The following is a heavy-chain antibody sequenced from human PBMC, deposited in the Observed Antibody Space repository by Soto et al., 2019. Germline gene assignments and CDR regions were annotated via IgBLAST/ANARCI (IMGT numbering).Heavy chain of an antibody. CDR3: ARDCFSGKGGAWKFGP. CDR2: ISAYNGDT. Sequence: QVQLVQSGAEVKEPGASVKVSCKASGYTFRNYGINWVRPAPGQGLEWLGRISAYNGDTNYVQSLQGRVPMTTDTPTRTAYMALRSLGSDDTAVYYCARDCFSGKGGAWKFGPWGQGTLVTVSS. J-gene: IGHJ5*02. V-gene: IGHV1-18*01. D-gene: IGHD1-26*01. CDR1: GYTFRNYG.